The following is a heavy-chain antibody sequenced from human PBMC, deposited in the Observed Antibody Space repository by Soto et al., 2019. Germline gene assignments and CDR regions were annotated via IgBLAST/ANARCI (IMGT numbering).Heavy chain of an antibody. V-gene: IGHV3-30-3*01. CDR3: ARERTENWFDP. CDR2: ISYDGSNK. J-gene: IGHJ5*02. CDR1: GFTFSSYA. Sequence: QVQLVESGGGVVQPGRSLRLSCAASGFTFSSYAMHWVRQAPGKGLEWVAVISYDGSNKYYADSVKGRFTISRDNSKNTLYLQMNSLRAEDTAGYYFARERTENWFDPWGQGTLVTVSS.